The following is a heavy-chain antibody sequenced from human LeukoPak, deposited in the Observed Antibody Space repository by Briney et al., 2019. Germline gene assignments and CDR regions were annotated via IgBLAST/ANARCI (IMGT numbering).Heavy chain of an antibody. CDR1: GFTFANYA. CDR3: ARDPDYYDSSGPRGYGMDV. J-gene: IGHJ6*02. V-gene: IGHV3-53*01. D-gene: IGHD3-22*01. Sequence: GGSLRLSCAGSGFTFANYAMTWVRQAPGKGLEWVSVIYSGGSTYYADSVKGRFTISRDNSKNTLYLQMNSLRAEDTAVYYCARDPDYYDSSGPRGYGMDVWGQGTTVTVSS. CDR2: IYSGGST.